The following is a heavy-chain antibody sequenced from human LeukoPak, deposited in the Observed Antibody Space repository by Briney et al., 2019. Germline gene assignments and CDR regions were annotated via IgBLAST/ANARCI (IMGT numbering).Heavy chain of an antibody. CDR1: GYSISSGYY. CDR2: IYHSGST. Sequence: SETLSLTCTVSGYSISSGYYWGWIRQPPGKGLEWIGSIYHSGSTYYNPSPKSRVTISVDTSKNQFSLKLSSVTAADTAVYYCARAGASWFGGYYGMDVWGQGTTVTVSS. CDR3: ARAGASWFGGYYGMDV. J-gene: IGHJ6*02. D-gene: IGHD3-10*01. V-gene: IGHV4-38-2*02.